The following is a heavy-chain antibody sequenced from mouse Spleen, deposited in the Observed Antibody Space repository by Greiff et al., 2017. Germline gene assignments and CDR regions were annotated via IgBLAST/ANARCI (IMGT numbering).Heavy chain of an antibody. V-gene: IGHV3-6*01. CDR2: ISYDGSN. J-gene: IGHJ2*01. D-gene: IGHD2-1*01. CDR3: ARMDGNSDFDY. CDR1: GYSITSGYY. Sequence: VQLKESGPGLVKPSQSLSLTCSVTGYSITSGYYWNWIRQFPGNKLEWMGYISYDGSNNYNPSLKNRISITRDTSKNQFFLKLNSVTTEDTATYYCARMDGNSDFDYWGQGTTLTVSS.